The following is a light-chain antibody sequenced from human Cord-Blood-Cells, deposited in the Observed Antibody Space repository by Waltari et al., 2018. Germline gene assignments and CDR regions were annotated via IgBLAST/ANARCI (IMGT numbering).Light chain of an antibody. Sequence: QAVVTQEPSLTVSPGGTATPPCGSSTGAVTSGNYPYWFQQKPGQAPRKLTYDTSNKHTCTPGRFSGTLLGGKAALTLSGAQPEDDADYCCLLSYSGARGVFGGGTKLTVL. V-gene: IGLV7-46*01. CDR3: LLSYSGARGV. CDR2: DTS. CDR1: TGAVTSGNY. J-gene: IGLJ3*02.